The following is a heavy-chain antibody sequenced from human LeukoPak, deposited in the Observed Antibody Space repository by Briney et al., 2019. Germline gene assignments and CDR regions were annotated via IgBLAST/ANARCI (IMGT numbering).Heavy chain of an antibody. D-gene: IGHD2-2*01. V-gene: IGHV3-23*01. CDR3: AKVKSIIVVVPAAIGGRAFDI. J-gene: IGHJ3*02. CDR1: GFTFSSYA. Sequence: GGSLRLSCAASGFTFSSYAMSWVRQPPGKGLEWVSAISGSGGSTYYADSVKGRFTISRDNSKNTLYLQMNSLRAEDTAVYYCAKVKSIIVVVPAAIGGRAFDIWGQGTMVTVSS. CDR2: ISGSGGST.